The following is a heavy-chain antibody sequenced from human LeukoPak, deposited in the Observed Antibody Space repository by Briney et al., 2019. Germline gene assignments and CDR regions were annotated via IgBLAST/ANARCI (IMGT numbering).Heavy chain of an antibody. CDR3: ARVDCTNPIEENWFDP. J-gene: IGHJ5*02. D-gene: IGHD2-8*01. V-gene: IGHV4-59*11. CDR1: GGSISSHY. CDR2: IYYSGST. Sequence: SETLSLTYTVSGGSISSHYWSWIRQPPGKGLEWIGYIYYSGSTNYNPSLKSRVTISVDTSKNQFSLKLSSVTAADTAVYYCARVDCTNPIEENWFDPWGQGTLVTVSS.